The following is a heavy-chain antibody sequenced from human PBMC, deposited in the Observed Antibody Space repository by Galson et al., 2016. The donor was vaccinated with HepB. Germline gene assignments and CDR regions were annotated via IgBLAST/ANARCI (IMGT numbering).Heavy chain of an antibody. D-gene: IGHD6-13*01. CDR2: IHSSGTS. J-gene: IGHJ4*02. Sequence: ETLSLTCTVSGVSITSGSYYWGWFRQSPVMGLEYIGSIHSSGTSYYNPSLTSRVTVSADMSRNQFFLSLTSVTAADTAIYYCVRLGTAAAVANRRGSVYWSQGTRVTVSS. CDR1: GVSITSGSYY. CDR3: VRLGTAAAVANRRGSVY. V-gene: IGHV4-39*01.